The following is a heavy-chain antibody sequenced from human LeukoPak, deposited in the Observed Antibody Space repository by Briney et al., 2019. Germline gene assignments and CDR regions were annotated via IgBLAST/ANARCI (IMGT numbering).Heavy chain of an antibody. CDR1: GYTFTNYW. J-gene: IGHJ4*02. D-gene: IGHD3-22*01. Sequence: GGSLKISCKGSGYTFTNYWIGWVRQMPGKGLEWMGIIYPGDSDTRYSPSFQGQVTISADKSISTAYLQWSSLKASDTAMYYCATAHYDSSGYYFLDYWGQGTLVTVSS. CDR3: ATAHYDSSGYYFLDY. CDR2: IYPGDSDT. V-gene: IGHV5-51*01.